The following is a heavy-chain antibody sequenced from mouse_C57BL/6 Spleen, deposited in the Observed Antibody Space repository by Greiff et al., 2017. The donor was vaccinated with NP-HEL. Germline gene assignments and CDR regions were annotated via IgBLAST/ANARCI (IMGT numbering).Heavy chain of an antibody. CDR1: GFTFSDYY. CDR3: ARDRGAIDY. CDR2: INYDGSST. V-gene: IGHV5-16*01. Sequence: EVKLVESEGGLVQPGSSMKLSCTASGFTFSDYYMAWVRQVPEKGLEWVANINYDGSSTYYLDSLKSRFIISRDNAKNILYLQMSSLKSEDTATYYCARDRGAIDYWGQGTTLTVSS. J-gene: IGHJ2*01.